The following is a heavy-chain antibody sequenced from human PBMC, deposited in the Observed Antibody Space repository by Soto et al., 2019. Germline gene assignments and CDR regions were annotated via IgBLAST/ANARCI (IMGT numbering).Heavy chain of an antibody. D-gene: IGHD6-13*01. CDR3: AKALYSSSWSSFDS. CDR2: IIPILDTA. J-gene: IGHJ4*02. V-gene: IGHV1-69*13. CDR1: GGTFSSYV. Sequence: ASVKVSCKTSGGTFSSYVIDWLLQAPGQGLEWMGGIIPILDTANYAQRFQGRVTIIADESTSTAYMELSSLRSEDTAVYYCAKALYSSSWSSFDSWGQGTLVTVSS.